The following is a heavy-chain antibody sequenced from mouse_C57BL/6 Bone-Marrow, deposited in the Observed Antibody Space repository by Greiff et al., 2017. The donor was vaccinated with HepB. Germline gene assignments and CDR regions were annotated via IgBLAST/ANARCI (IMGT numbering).Heavy chain of an antibody. CDR2: ISYDGSN. CDR1: GYSITSGYY. J-gene: IGHJ1*03. V-gene: IGHV3-6*01. CDR3: ASEITTVVAKGYFDV. Sequence: ESGPGLVKPSQSLSLTCSVTGYSITSGYYWNWIRQFPGNKLEWMGYISYDGSNNYNPSLKNRISITRDTSKNQFFLKLNSVTTEDTATYYCASEITTVVAKGYFDVWGTGTTVTVSS. D-gene: IGHD1-1*01.